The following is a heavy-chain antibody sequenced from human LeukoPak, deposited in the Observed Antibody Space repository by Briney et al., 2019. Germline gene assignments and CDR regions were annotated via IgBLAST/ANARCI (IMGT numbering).Heavy chain of an antibody. Sequence: ASVKVSCKASGYTFTSYGISWVRQAPGQGLEWMGWISAYNGNTNYAQKLQGRVTMTTDTSTSTAYMELRSLRSDDTAVYYCAGDPGVTTPYYYYGMDVWGQGTTVTVSS. J-gene: IGHJ6*02. V-gene: IGHV1-18*01. CDR1: GYTFTSYG. CDR2: ISAYNGNT. D-gene: IGHD4-17*01. CDR3: AGDPGVTTPYYYYGMDV.